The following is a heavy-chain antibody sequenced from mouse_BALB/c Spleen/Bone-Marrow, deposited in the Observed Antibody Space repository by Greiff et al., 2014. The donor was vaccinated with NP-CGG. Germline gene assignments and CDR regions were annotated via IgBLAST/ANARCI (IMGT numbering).Heavy chain of an antibody. J-gene: IGHJ3*01. CDR3: ARNYPFAY. V-gene: IGHV14-3*02. CDR1: GFNIKDSY. D-gene: IGHD2-1*01. Sequence: VQLQQSGAELVKPGASVKLSCTASGFNIKDSYLHWVKQRPEQGLDWIGRIDPAKGNTNYDPKFQGXATITADTSSNTAYLQLSSLTSEDTAVYFCARNYPFAYWGQGTLVTVSA. CDR2: IDPAKGNT.